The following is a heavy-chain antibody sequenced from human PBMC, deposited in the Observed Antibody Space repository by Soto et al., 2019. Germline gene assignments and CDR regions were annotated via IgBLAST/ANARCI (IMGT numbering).Heavy chain of an antibody. V-gene: IGHV3-23*01. D-gene: IGHD2-2*01. CDR3: AKGIRVVVVVPAADYYMDV. Sequence: GGSLRLSCAASGFTFSSYAMSWVRQAPGKGLEWVSGLSGSGGSTYYADSVKGRFTISRDNSKNTLYLQMNSLRAEDTAVYYCAKGIRVVVVVPAADYYMDVWGKGTTVTVSS. CDR1: GFTFSSYA. J-gene: IGHJ6*03. CDR2: LSGSGGST.